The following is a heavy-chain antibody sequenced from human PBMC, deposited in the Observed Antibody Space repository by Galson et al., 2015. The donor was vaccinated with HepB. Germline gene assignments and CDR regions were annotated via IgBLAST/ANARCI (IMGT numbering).Heavy chain of an antibody. CDR2: ISGSGGST. D-gene: IGHD2-8*01. Sequence: SLRLSCAASGFTFSSYAMSWVRQAPGKGLEWVSAISGSGGSTYYADSVKGRFTISRDNSKNTLYLQMNSLRAEDTAVYYCAKDNRAAKGYCTNGVCSKGGNWFDPWGQGTLVTVSS. CDR3: AKDNRAAKGYCTNGVCSKGGNWFDP. V-gene: IGHV3-23*01. J-gene: IGHJ5*02. CDR1: GFTFSSYA.